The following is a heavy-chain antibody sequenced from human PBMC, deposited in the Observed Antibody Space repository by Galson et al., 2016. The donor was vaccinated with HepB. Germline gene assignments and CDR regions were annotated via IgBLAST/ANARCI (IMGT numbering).Heavy chain of an antibody. J-gene: IGHJ4*02. CDR2: IYYTGST. D-gene: IGHD2-8*01. CDR3: ARHRGKLIIGQ. Sequence: SETLSLTCTVSGGSISISSYYWGWIRQPPGKGLEWIGIIYYTGSTYYNPSLKSRVTISVDTSKNQFSLKLSSVTAADTAVYYCARHRGKLIIGQWGQGTLVTVSS. CDR1: GGSISISSYY. V-gene: IGHV4-39*01.